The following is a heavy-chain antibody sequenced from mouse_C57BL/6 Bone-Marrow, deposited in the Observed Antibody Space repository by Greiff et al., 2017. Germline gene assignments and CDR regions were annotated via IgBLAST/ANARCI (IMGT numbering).Heavy chain of an antibody. Sequence: VQLQQSGAELVRPGASVKLSCTASGFNIKDDYMHWVKQRPEQGLEWIGWIDPENGDTEYASKFQGKATITADTSSNTAYLQLSSLTSEDTAVSYCTYYGSSFWYFDVWGTGTTVTVSS. J-gene: IGHJ1*03. CDR1: GFNIKDDY. V-gene: IGHV14-4*01. D-gene: IGHD1-1*01. CDR2: IDPENGDT. CDR3: TYYGSSFWYFDV.